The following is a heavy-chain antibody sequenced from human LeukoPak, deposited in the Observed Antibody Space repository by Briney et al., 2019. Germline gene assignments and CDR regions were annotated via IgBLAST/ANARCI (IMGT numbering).Heavy chain of an antibody. CDR2: IYPGDSDT. D-gene: IGHD6-19*01. V-gene: IGHV5-51*01. Sequence: GESLQISSKGSGYTFARYWIGWVRQMPGKGLEWMAIIYPGDSDTRYSPSFQGQVTISVDKSISTAYMQWGSLKASDTAIYYCVRTSGWYSSWFDPWGQGTLVTVSS. CDR3: VRTSGWYSSWFDP. J-gene: IGHJ5*02. CDR1: GYTFARYW.